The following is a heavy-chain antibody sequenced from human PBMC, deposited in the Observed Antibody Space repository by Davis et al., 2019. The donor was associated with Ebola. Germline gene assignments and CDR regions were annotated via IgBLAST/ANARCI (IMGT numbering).Heavy chain of an antibody. J-gene: IGHJ4*02. CDR1: GYSFTTYW. Sequence: GESLKISCKGSGYSFTTYWIAWVRQLPGKGLEWMGRIDPSDSNTDYSPSFQGHVTMSADKSISAAYLQWSSLEPSDTAMYYCARGHGWVDYWGQGTLVTVSS. D-gene: IGHD1-26*01. V-gene: IGHV5-10-1*01. CDR3: ARGHGWVDY. CDR2: IDPSDSNT.